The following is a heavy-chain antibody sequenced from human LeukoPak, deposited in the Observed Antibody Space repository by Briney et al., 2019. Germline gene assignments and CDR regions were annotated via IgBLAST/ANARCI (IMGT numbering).Heavy chain of an antibody. CDR1: GYTFTSYD. D-gene: IGHD5-12*01. CDR3: ASIRGGYDSGNFDY. V-gene: IGHV1-8*01. J-gene: IGHJ4*02. CDR2: MNPNSGNT. Sequence: WASVTVSCKASGYTFTSYDINWVRQATGQGLEWMGWMNPNSGNTGYAQKFQGRVTMTRNTSISTAYMELSSLRSEDTAVYYCASIRGGYDSGNFDYWGQGTLVTVSS.